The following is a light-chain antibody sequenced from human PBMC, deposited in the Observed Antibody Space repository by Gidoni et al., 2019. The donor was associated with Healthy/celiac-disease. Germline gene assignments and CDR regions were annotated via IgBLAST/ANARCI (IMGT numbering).Light chain of an antibody. J-gene: IGKJ1*01. V-gene: IGKV3-20*01. CDR3: QQYGSSPRT. Sequence: EIVLTQSPGTLSLSPGERATLSCRASQSVSSSYLAWYQQKPGQAPRLRIYGASSRATGIPDRLSGSGSGTDFTLTISRLEPEDFAVYYCQQYGSSPRTFGQGTKVEIK. CDR2: GAS. CDR1: QSVSSSY.